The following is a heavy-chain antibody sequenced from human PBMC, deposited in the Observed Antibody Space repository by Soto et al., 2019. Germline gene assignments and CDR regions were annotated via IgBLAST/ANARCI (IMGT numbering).Heavy chain of an antibody. D-gene: IGHD3-3*01. V-gene: IGHV4-31*03. CDR2: IYYSGST. CDR1: GGSISSGDYY. Sequence: LSLTCTVSGGSISSGDYYWSWIRQHPGKGLEWIGYIYYSGSTYYNPSLKSRVTISVDTSKNQFSLKLSSVTAADTAVYYCARWWSGSRQGFDPWGQGTLVTVSS. CDR3: ARWWSGSRQGFDP. J-gene: IGHJ5*02.